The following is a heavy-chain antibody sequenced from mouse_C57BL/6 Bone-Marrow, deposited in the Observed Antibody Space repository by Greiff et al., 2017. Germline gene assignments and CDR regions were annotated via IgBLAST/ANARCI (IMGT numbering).Heavy chain of an antibody. J-gene: IGHJ4*01. CDR3: ARSPYYYGSSYAMDY. CDR1: GYTFTSYW. CDR2: INPSNGGT. V-gene: IGHV1-53*01. Sequence: VQLQQPGTELVKPGASVKLSSKASGYTFTSYWMHWVKQRPGQGLEWIGNINPSNGGTNYNEKFQSKATLTVDKSSSTAYMQLSSLTSEDSAVYYCARSPYYYGSSYAMDYWGQGTSVTVSS. D-gene: IGHD1-1*01.